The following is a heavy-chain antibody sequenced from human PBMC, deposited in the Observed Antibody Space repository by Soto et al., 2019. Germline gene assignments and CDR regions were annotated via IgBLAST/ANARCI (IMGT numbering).Heavy chain of an antibody. CDR2: IIPIFGTA. CDR1: GGTFSSYA. V-gene: IGHV1-69*01. D-gene: IGHD6-19*01. CDR3: ARGRGGVSSGWFPGIYYYYYYGMDV. J-gene: IGHJ6*02. Sequence: QVQLVQSGAEVKKPGSSVKVSCKASGGTFSSYAISWVRQAPGQGPEWMGGIIPIFGTANYAQKFQGRVTITADESTSTAYMELSSLRSEDTAVYYCARGRGGVSSGWFPGIYYYYYYGMDVWGQGTTVTVSS.